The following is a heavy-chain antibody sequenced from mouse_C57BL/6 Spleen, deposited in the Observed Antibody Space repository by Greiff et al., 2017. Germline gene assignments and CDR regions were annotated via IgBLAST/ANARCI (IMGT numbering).Heavy chain of an antibody. CDR1: GYTFTSYW. D-gene: IGHD2-5*01. Sequence: QVQLQQPGAELVRPGSSVKLSCKASGYTFTSYWMDWVKQRPGQGLEWIGNIYPSDSETPYNQKFKDKATLTVDKSSSTAYMQLSSLTSEDSAVYYCARGYSNYAFDYWGQGTTLTVSS. CDR3: ARGYSNYAFDY. J-gene: IGHJ2*01. CDR2: IYPSDSET. V-gene: IGHV1-61*01.